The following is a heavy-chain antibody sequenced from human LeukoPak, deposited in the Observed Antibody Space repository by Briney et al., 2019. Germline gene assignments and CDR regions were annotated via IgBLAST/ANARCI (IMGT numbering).Heavy chain of an antibody. CDR3: ARDPEWKYDFWSGYSSGIHLDY. Sequence: PSETLSLTCAVYGGSFSGYYWSWIRQPPGKGLEWIGEINHSGSTNYNPSLKSRVTISVDTSKNQFSLKLSSVTAADTAVYYCARDPEWKYDFWSGYSSGIHLDYWGQGTLVTVSS. J-gene: IGHJ4*02. CDR1: GGSFSGYY. CDR2: INHSGST. V-gene: IGHV4-34*01. D-gene: IGHD3-3*01.